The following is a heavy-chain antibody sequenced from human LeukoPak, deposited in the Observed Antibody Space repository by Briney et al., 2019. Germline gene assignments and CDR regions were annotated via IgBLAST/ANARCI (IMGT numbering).Heavy chain of an antibody. CDR3: VKFEYYYDRSGYYLRGNGFDI. D-gene: IGHD3-22*01. CDR2: ISSNGGNR. Sequence: PGGSLRLSCAASGFTFSSYAVSWVRQAPGKGLEYVSAISSNGGNRLYADSVKARFTISRDNSKNTLNLQMSSLRAEDTAVYYCVKFEYYYDRSGYYLRGNGFDIWGQGTMVTVSS. J-gene: IGHJ3*02. CDR1: GFTFSSYA. V-gene: IGHV3-64D*06.